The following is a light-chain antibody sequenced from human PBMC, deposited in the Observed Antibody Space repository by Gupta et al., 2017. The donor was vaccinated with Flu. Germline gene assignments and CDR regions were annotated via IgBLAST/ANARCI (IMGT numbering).Light chain of an antibody. CDR2: AAS. CDR3: QQHNNSPFT. J-gene: IGKJ3*01. V-gene: IGKV1-17*01. Sequence: PSPLSASVGDRVTITCRASQDIGDVLGWYQQKPGKAPRRLIYAASTLQSEVPSRFSGSGYGTEFTLTISSLQPEDFATYYCQQHNNSPFTFGHGTKVDSK. CDR1: QDIGDV.